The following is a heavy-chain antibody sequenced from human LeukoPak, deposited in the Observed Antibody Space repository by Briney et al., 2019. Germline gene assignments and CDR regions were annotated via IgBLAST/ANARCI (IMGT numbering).Heavy chain of an antibody. D-gene: IGHD6-13*01. CDR3: AREPGSIAAAGTFDY. V-gene: IGHV3-7*03. CDR1: GLTFSSYW. CDR2: IKQDGSEK. J-gene: IGHJ4*02. Sequence: PGGSLRLSCAASGLTFSSYWMSWVRQAPGKGLEWVANIKQDGSEKYYVDSVKGRFTISRDNAKNSLYLQMNSLRAEDTAVYYCAREPGSIAAAGTFDYWGQGTLVTVSS.